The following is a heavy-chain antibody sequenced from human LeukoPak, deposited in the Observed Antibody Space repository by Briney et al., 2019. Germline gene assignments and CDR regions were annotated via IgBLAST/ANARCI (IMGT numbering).Heavy chain of an antibody. CDR2: IYYSGST. D-gene: IGHD3-3*01. CDR1: GGSISSSSYY. CDR3: ASDEITIFGVAPSY. V-gene: IGHV4-39*07. J-gene: IGHJ4*02. Sequence: SETLSLTCTVSGGSISSSSYYWGWIRQPPGKGLEWIGSIYYSGSTYYNPSLKSRVTISVDTSKNQFSLKLSSVTAADTAVYYCASDEITIFGVAPSYWGQGTLVTVSS.